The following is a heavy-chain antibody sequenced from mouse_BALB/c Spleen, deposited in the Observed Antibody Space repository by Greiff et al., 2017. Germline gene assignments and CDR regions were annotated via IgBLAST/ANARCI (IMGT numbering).Heavy chain of an antibody. D-gene: IGHD2-3*01. CDR2: ISSGGSYT. Sequence: EVKLEESGGGLVKPGGSLKLSCAASGFTFSSYAMSWVRQAPEKWLEWVAEISSGGSYTYYPDTVTGRFTISRDNAKNTLYLEMSSLRSEDTAMYYCARVDGYYNFDYWGQGTTLTVSS. CDR1: GFTFSSYA. CDR3: ARVDGYYNFDY. J-gene: IGHJ2*01. V-gene: IGHV5-9-4*01.